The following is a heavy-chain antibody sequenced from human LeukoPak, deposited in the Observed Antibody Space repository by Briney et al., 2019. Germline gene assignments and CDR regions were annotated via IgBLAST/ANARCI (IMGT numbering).Heavy chain of an antibody. V-gene: IGHV4-34*01. CDR2: INHSGST. J-gene: IGHJ4*02. CDR1: GGSFSGYY. Sequence: SETLSLTCAVYGGSFSGYYWSWIRQPPGKGLEWIGEINHSGSTNYNPSLKSRVTISVDTSKNQFSLKLSSVTAADTAVYYCARSDTAMGDFDYWGQGTLVTVST. D-gene: IGHD5-18*01. CDR3: ARSDTAMGDFDY.